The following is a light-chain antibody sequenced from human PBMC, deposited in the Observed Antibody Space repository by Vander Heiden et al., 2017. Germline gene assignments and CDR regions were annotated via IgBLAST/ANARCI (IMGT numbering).Light chain of an antibody. CDR1: QSISSY. V-gene: IGKV1-39*01. CDR3: QQSYSTLWT. CDR2: AAS. J-gene: IGKJ1*01. Sequence: DIHMTQSPSSLSASVGDRVTITCRASQSISSYLNWYQQKPGKAPKLLIYAASSWQSGVPSRFSGSGSGTDFTLTISRLQPEDFATYYCQQSYSTLWTFGQGTKVEIK.